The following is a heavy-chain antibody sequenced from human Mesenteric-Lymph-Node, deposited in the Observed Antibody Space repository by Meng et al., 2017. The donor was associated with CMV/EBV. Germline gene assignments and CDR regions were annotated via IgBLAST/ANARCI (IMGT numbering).Heavy chain of an antibody. V-gene: IGHV3-48*03. J-gene: IGHJ4*02. CDR2: ISSRGSSI. CDR3: ARDLDYYYDSSGYYTFDY. Sequence: GGSLRLSCTASGFTFGDYAMNWVRQGPGKGLEWVSYISSRGSSIFYADSVKGRFTISRDNAKSSLYLQMNSLRAEDTAVYYCARDLDYYYDSSGYYTFDYWGQGTLVTVSS. CDR1: GFTFGDYA. D-gene: IGHD3-22*01.